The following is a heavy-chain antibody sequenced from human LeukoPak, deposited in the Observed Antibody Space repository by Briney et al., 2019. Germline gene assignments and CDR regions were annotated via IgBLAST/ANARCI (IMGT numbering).Heavy chain of an antibody. Sequence: GGSLRLSCAASGFTFSSYEMNWVRQAPGKGLEWVSYISSSGSTIYYADSVKGRFTISRDNAKNSLYLQMNSLRAEDTAVYYCARGHIGWALDYWGQGTLVTVSS. V-gene: IGHV3-48*03. D-gene: IGHD6-19*01. CDR2: ISSSGSTI. CDR3: ARGHIGWALDY. CDR1: GFTFSSYE. J-gene: IGHJ4*02.